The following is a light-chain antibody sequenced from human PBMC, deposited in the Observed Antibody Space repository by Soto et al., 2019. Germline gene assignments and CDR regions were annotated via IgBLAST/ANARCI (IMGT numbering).Light chain of an antibody. CDR2: AAS. CDR1: QGISNY. Sequence: DIQMTQSPSSLSASVGDRVTITCRASQGISNYLAWYQQKPGKVPKLLIYAASTLQSGVPSRFSGSGSGTDVSLTISSMQPEGVATYYCQRYNSAPWAFGQGTKVEI. V-gene: IGKV1-27*01. CDR3: QRYNSAPWA. J-gene: IGKJ1*01.